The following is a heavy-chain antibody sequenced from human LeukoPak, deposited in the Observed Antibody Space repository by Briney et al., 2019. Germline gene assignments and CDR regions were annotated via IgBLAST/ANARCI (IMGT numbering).Heavy chain of an antibody. CDR2: ISSSSSYI. CDR3: ARGVYGSGSYYNAGDY. V-gene: IGHV3-21*01. Sequence: PGGSLRLSCAASGFTFSSYSMNWVRQAPRKGLEWVSSISSSSSYIYYADSVKGRFTISRDNAKNSLYLQMNSLRAGDTAVYYCARGVYGSGSYYNAGDYWGQGTLVTVSS. D-gene: IGHD3-10*01. CDR1: GFTFSSYS. J-gene: IGHJ4*02.